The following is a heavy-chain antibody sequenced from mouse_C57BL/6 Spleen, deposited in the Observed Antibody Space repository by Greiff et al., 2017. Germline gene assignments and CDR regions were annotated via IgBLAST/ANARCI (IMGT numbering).Heavy chain of an antibody. CDR1: GFTFSSYA. CDR2: ISDGGSYT. J-gene: IGHJ2*01. D-gene: IGHD1-1*01. CDR3: ARDKGFTTVVATDYFDY. Sequence: DVKLVESGGGLVKPGGSLKLSCAASGFTFSSYAMSWVRQTPEKRLEWVATISDGGSYTYYPDNVKGRFTISRDNAKNNLYLQMSHLKSEDTAMYYCARDKGFTTVVATDYFDYWGQGTTLTVSS. V-gene: IGHV5-4*01.